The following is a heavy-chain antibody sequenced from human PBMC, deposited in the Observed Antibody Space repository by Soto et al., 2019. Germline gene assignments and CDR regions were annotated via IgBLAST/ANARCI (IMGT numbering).Heavy chain of an antibody. CDR2: IYRDGSR. V-gene: IGHV3-66*01. Sequence: PGGSLRLSCAGSGFTVSSNHMSWVRQAPGKGLEWVSVIYRDGSRYYADSVKARLTISRDISRNTLFLQMDSLRVEDTAMYFCVRDEGNSDSPAAFYWGQGTRVTVSS. CDR3: VRDEGNSDSPAAFY. J-gene: IGHJ4*02. D-gene: IGHD2-15*01. CDR1: GFTVSSNH.